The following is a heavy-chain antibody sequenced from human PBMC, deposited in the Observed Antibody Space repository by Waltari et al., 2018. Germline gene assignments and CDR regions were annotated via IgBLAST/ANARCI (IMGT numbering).Heavy chain of an antibody. CDR3: ARTRKCSSPGAFDI. D-gene: IGHD6-6*01. CDR2: IIPIFGTA. V-gene: IGHV1-69*08. Sequence: QVQLVQSGAEVKKPGSSVKVSCKASGGTFSTNTISWVRQAPGQGLEWMGRIIPIFGTANYAQKFQGRVTITADKSTDTAYMELSSLRSEDTAVYYCARTRKCSSPGAFDIWGQGTMVTVSS. CDR1: GGTFSTNT. J-gene: IGHJ3*02.